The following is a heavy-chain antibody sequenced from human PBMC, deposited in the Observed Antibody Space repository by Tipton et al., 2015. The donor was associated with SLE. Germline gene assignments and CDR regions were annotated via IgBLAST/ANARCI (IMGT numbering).Heavy chain of an antibody. D-gene: IGHD1-26*01. V-gene: IGHV3-7*01. CDR1: GFTFSSYW. CDR3: ARDYMGARYFDY. Sequence: GSLRLSCAASGFTFSSYWMSWVRQAPGKGLEWVANIKQDGTEKYYVDSVKGRFTISRDNAKNSLYLQMNSLRAEDTAVYYCARDYMGARYFDYWGQGTLVTVSS. J-gene: IGHJ4*02. CDR2: IKQDGTEK.